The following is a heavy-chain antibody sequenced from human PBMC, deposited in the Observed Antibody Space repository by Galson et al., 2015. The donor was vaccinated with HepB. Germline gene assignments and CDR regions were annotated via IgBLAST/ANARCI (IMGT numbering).Heavy chain of an antibody. CDR1: GYTFTTYA. D-gene: IGHD2-21*02. V-gene: IGHV1-3*01. J-gene: IGHJ6*02. CDR3: AGGTAVGGLYYGMDV. Sequence: SVKVSCKASGYTFTTYAIHWVRQAPGQRLEWMGWINAGNGDTKYSQKFQGRVTITRDTSASTAYMELNSLTSEDTAVHYCAGGTAVGGLYYGMDVWGQGTTVTVSS. CDR2: INAGNGDT.